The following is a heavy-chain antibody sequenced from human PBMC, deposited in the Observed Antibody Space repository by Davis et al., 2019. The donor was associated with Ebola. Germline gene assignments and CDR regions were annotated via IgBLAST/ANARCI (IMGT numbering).Heavy chain of an antibody. CDR1: GYTFTGYY. V-gene: IGHV1-2*02. CDR3: AREPYSSSSPGRRNYYYYYGMDV. D-gene: IGHD6-6*01. Sequence: ASVKVSCKASGYTFTGYYMHWVRQAPGQGLEWMGWINPNSGGTNYAQKFQGRVTMTRDTSISTAYMELSRLRSEDTAVYYCAREPYSSSSPGRRNYYYYYGMDVWGQGTTVTVSS. J-gene: IGHJ6*02. CDR2: INPNSGGT.